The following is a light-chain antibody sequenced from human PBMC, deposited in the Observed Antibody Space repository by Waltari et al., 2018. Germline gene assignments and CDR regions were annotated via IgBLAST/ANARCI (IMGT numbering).Light chain of an antibody. V-gene: IGLV6-57*04. Sequence: NFMLTQPHSVSESPGKTVTISCTRSSGSIASNYVQWYQQRPGSVPTAVMYEDNQRPPGVPVRFSGSIDRSSNSASLTISGLKTEDEADYYCQSYDSTNGVVFGGGTKLTVL. CDR2: EDN. J-gene: IGLJ3*02. CDR3: QSYDSTNGVV. CDR1: SGSIASNY.